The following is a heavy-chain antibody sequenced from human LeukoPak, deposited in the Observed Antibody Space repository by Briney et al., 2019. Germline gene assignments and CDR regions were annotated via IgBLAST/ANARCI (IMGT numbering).Heavy chain of an antibody. CDR2: IYYSGST. D-gene: IGHD3-10*01. CDR1: GGSISSSSYY. J-gene: IGHJ4*02. CDR3: ARGSLGWFGELTPPYYFDY. V-gene: IGHV4-39*07. Sequence: PSETLSLTCTVSGGSISSSSYYWGWIRQPPGKGLEWIGSIYYSGSTYYNPSLKSRVTISVDRSKNQFSLKLSSVTAADTAVYYCARGSLGWFGELTPPYYFDYWGQGTLVTVSS.